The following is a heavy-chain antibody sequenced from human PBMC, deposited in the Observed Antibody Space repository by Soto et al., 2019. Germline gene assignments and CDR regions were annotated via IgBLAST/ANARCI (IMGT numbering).Heavy chain of an antibody. CDR3: AKEAKAGVVRGVTYCDY. Sequence: GGSLRLSCAASGFTFSSYAMSWVRQAPGKGLEWVSAISGSGGSTYYADSVKGRFTISRDNSKNTLYLQMNSLRAEDTAVYYCAKEAKAGVVRGVTYCDYWGQGTLVTVSS. D-gene: IGHD3-10*01. CDR1: GFTFSSYA. V-gene: IGHV3-23*01. CDR2: ISGSGGST. J-gene: IGHJ4*02.